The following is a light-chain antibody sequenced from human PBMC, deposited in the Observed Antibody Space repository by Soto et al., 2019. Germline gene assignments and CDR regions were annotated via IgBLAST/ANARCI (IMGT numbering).Light chain of an antibody. J-gene: IGKJ1*01. CDR3: QQHSKWNRT. V-gene: IGKV3-15*01. Sequence: EIVMTQSPATLSVSPGERATLSCRASESISTNLAWYQQKPGQAPRLLFYGASTRATDIPARFSGTGCGTEFTLTISRLQPADFAVYYCQQHSKWNRTFGQGTKV. CDR2: GAS. CDR1: ESISTN.